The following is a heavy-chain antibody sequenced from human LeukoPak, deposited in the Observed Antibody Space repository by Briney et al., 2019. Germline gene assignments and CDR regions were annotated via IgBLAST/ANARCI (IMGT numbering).Heavy chain of an antibody. J-gene: IGHJ5*02. CDR2: IYYSGST. Sequence: SETLSLTCTVSGGSISSSSYYWGWIRQPPGKGLEWIGSIYYSGSTYYNPSLKSRVTISVDTSKNQFSLKLSSVTAADTAVYYCARRFELDPRGQGTLVTVSS. D-gene: IGHD1-26*01. CDR1: GGSISSSSYY. V-gene: IGHV4-39*01. CDR3: ARRFELDP.